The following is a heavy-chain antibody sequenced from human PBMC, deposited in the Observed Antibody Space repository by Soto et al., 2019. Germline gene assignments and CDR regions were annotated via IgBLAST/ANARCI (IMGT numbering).Heavy chain of an antibody. Sequence: EVQLVESGGGPVRPGGSLKLSCAASGFNFITYSLSWVRQAPGKGLEWVASISRSAVYIDYADSVKGRFTISRDNANNSLYLQMNSLRAEDTATYHCVRDGLDYYDTERLYFDNWGQGTLVTVSS. V-gene: IGHV3-21*01. CDR1: GFNFITYS. CDR3: VRDGLDYYDTERLYFDN. CDR2: ISRSAVYI. J-gene: IGHJ4*02. D-gene: IGHD3-22*01.